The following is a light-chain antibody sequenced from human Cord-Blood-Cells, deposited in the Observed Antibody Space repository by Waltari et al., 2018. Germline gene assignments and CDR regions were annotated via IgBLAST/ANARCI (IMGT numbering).Light chain of an antibody. V-gene: IGKV1-39*01. Sequence: DIQLTQSPSSLSASVGDRVPITCRASQSISSYVNWYQQKPGKAPKLLIYAASSLQSGVPSRFSGSGSGTDVTLTISSLQPEEFATYYCQQSYSTSITFGQGTRLEIK. J-gene: IGKJ5*01. CDR2: AAS. CDR3: QQSYSTSIT. CDR1: QSISSY.